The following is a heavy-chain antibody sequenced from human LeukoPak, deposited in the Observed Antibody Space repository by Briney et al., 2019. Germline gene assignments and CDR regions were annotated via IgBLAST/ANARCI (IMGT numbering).Heavy chain of an antibody. V-gene: IGHV3-23*01. Sequence: GGSLRLSCAASGFTFSSYAMSWVRQAPGKGLEWVSAISGSGGSTYYADSVEGRFTISRDNSKNTLYLQMNSLRAEDTAVYYCAKGKYYYGSGSYPSAYYFDYWGQGTLVTVSS. CDR2: ISGSGGST. CDR1: GFTFSSYA. J-gene: IGHJ4*02. D-gene: IGHD3-10*01. CDR3: AKGKYYYGSGSYPSAYYFDY.